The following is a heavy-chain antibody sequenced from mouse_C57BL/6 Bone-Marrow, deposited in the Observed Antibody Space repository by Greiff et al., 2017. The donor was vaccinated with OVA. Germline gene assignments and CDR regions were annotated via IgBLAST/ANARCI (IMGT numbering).Heavy chain of an antibody. V-gene: IGHV14-2*01. D-gene: IGHD1-1*01. J-gene: IGHJ4*01. Sequence: VQLKESGAELVKPGASVKLSCTASGFNIKDYYMHWVKQRTEQGLEWIGRIDPEDGETKYAPKFQGKATITADTSSNTAYLQLSSLAYEDTAVYYCAALVITAVVAENYYAMAYWGQGTSVTVSS. CDR3: AALVITAVVAENYYAMAY. CDR1: GFNIKDYY. CDR2: IDPEDGET.